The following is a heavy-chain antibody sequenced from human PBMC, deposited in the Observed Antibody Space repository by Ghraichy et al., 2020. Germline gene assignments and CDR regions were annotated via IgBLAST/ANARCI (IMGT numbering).Heavy chain of an antibody. J-gene: IGHJ6*02. CDR1: GYNFDNYW. CDR3: ARGDGVFGEVRCAHVGFALDV. V-gene: IGHV5-51*01. D-gene: IGHD3-3*01. CDR2: IYPGDSDT. Sequence: GESLNISCQVSGYNFDNYWIAWVRQMPGKGLEWMGIIYPGDSDTRYRPSFQGQITISVDKSTNTAHLQWSSLQGSDTVMYYCARGDGVFGEVRCAHVGFALDVWGQGTTITV.